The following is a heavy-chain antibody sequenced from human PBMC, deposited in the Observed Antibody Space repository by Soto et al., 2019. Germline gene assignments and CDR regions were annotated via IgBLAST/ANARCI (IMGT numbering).Heavy chain of an antibody. CDR1: GFTFSSYA. V-gene: IGHV3-23*01. CDR3: AKGDEYSSASFFDY. D-gene: IGHD6-6*01. J-gene: IGHJ4*02. CDR2: VYGSGDTT. Sequence: GGSLRLSCAASGFTFSSYAMSWVRQAPGKGLEWVSAVYGSGDTTKYADSVKGRFTISRDNSKNTLDLQMNSLRAEDTALYYCAKGDEYSSASFFDYWGQGTLVTVSS.